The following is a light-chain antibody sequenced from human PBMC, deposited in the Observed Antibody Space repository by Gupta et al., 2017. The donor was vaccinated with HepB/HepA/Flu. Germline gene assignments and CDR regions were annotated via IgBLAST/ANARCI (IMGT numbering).Light chain of an antibody. CDR3: QQFNSVPPR. CDR2: AAS. CDR1: HDTGNY. J-gene: IGKJ4*02. Sequence: DIRMPQSPSYLSASVGDRVTITYRTSHDTGNYLAWYQQKRGQVPKVLIYAASNLQSGVPSRFSGRRSGTDYTLTINGLQAEDVATYFCQQFNSVPPRFGGGTTVEIK. V-gene: IGKV1-27*01.